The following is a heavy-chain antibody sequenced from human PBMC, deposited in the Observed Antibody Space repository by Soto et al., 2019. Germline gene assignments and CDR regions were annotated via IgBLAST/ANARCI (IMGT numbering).Heavy chain of an antibody. V-gene: IGHV3-48*02. CDR3: ARGSEDSSGYYPYYYYYYGMDV. CDR1: GFTFSSYS. J-gene: IGHJ6*02. CDR2: ISSSSSTI. D-gene: IGHD3-22*01. Sequence: GGSLRLSCAASGFTFSSYSMSWVRQAPGKGLEWVSYISSSSSTIYYADSVKGRFTISRDNAKNSLYLQMNSLRDEDTAVYYCARGSEDSSGYYPYYYYYYGMDVWGQGTTVTVSS.